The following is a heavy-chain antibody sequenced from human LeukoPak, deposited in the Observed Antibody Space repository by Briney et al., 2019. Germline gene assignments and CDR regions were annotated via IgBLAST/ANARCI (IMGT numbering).Heavy chain of an antibody. Sequence: GGSLRLSCAASGFTFSTYEMNWVRQAPGKGLEWVSYISSSGSFIYYADSLKGRFTISRDNAKNSLYLQMNSLRAEDTAVYYCARETLSANHAFDIWGQGTLVTVSS. CDR2: ISSSGSFI. CDR1: GFTFSTYE. V-gene: IGHV3-48*03. J-gene: IGHJ3*02. CDR3: ARETLSANHAFDI.